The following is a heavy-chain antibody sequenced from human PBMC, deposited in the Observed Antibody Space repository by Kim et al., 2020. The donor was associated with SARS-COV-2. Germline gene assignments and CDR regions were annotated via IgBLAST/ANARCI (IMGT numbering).Heavy chain of an antibody. CDR3: ARNNGWYEDAFDL. J-gene: IGHJ3*01. CDR2: IYSTGST. CDR1: NGSISSYY. V-gene: IGHV4-59*01. Sequence: SETLSLTCSVSNGSISSYYWSWIRQSPRKGLEWIAYIYSTGSTKYNPSLKSRTTISVDMSKNQISLKVTSVTAADTAVYYCARNNGWYEDAFDLWGQGTMVTVPS. D-gene: IGHD6-19*01.